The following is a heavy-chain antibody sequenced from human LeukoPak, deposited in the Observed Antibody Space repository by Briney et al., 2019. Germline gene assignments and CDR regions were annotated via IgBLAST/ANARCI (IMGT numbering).Heavy chain of an antibody. J-gene: IGHJ5*02. CDR3: ARRPLYSSGWYRSNWFDP. CDR2: MNPNSGNT. V-gene: IGHV1-8*01. D-gene: IGHD6-19*01. CDR1: GYTFTSYD. Sequence: ASVKVFCKASGYTFTSYDINWVRQATGQGLEWMGWMNPNSGNTGYAQKFQGRVTMTRNTSISTAYMELSSLRSEDTAVYYCARRPLYSSGWYRSNWFDPWGQGTLVTVSS.